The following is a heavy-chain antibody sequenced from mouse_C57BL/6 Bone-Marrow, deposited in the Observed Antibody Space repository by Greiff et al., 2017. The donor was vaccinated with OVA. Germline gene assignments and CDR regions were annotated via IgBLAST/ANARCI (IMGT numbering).Heavy chain of an antibody. J-gene: IGHJ2*01. CDR2: IDPETGGT. D-gene: IGHD2-4*01. CDR3: TRKGFDYDYDVD. CDR1: GYTFTDYE. V-gene: IGHV1-15*01. Sequence: VKLVESGAELVRPGASVTLSCKASGYTFTDYEMHWVKQTPVHGLEWIGAIDPETGGTAYNQKFKGKAILTADKSSSTAYMELRSLTSEDSAVYYCTRKGFDYDYDVDWGQGTTLTVSS.